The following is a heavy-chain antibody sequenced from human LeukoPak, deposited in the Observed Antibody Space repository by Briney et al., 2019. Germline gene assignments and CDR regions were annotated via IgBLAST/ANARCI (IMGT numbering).Heavy chain of an antibody. Sequence: GGSLRLSCEASGFTFSSYSMNWVRQAPGKGLEWISYISRSSSTVHYADSVKGRFTISRDNAKNSLYLQMNSLRAEDTAVYYCATHPGDYWFGYLQLWGQGTLVTVSS. D-gene: IGHD3-10*01. CDR1: GFTFSSYS. CDR3: ATHPGDYWFGYLQL. CDR2: ISRSSSTV. J-gene: IGHJ4*02. V-gene: IGHV3-48*01.